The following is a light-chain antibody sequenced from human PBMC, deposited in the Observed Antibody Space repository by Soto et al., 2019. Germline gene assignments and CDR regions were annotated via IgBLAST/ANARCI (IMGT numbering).Light chain of an antibody. CDR1: QSGSGY. Sequence: EIVLTQSPATLSLSPGNRATLSCRASQSGSGYLAWYQQKPGQAPRLLIYDASNRATGIPARFSGSGSGTDFTLTIPCLEPEDLAVYYCQQRSNWPSTFGGGTKVAI. CDR3: QQRSNWPST. J-gene: IGKJ4*01. V-gene: IGKV3-11*01. CDR2: DAS.